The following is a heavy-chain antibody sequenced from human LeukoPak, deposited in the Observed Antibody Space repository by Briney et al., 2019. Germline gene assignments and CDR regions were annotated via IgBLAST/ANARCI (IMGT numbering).Heavy chain of an antibody. D-gene: IGHD6-13*01. CDR2: ITTSGDT. Sequence: SETLSLTCTVSGGSICSGSHYWSWIRQPAGKGLEWIGRITTSGDTTYNPSLKSRLTISVDTSRNHFSLNLRSVTAADTAVYYCARGYNSRSTFDVWGQGTVVTVSS. J-gene: IGHJ3*01. CDR1: GGSICSGSHY. CDR3: ARGYNSRSTFDV. V-gene: IGHV4-61*02.